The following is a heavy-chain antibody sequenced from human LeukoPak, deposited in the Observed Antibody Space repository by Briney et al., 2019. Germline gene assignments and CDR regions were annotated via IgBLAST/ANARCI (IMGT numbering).Heavy chain of an antibody. CDR3: ATGLTYYIDSSGYYVTDAIDI. V-gene: IGHV4-59*01. CDR2: IYYSGST. Sequence: SETLSLTWILATGSPSTIYWSWIRQPPGKGLEWIGYIYYSGSTNYNPTLKSRVTISVDTSKNQFTLKLTSVTAADTPGYSGATGLTYYIDSSGYYVTDAIDIWGKGTMVPVSS. D-gene: IGHD3-22*01. CDR1: TGSPSTIY. J-gene: IGHJ3*02.